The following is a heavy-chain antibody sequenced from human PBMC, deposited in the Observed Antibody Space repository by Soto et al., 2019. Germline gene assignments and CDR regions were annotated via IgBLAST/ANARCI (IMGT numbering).Heavy chain of an antibody. J-gene: IGHJ6*02. D-gene: IGHD3-9*01. Sequence: GGSLRLSCAASGFTFSSYGMHWFRQAPGKGLEWVAVISYDGSNKYYADSVKGRFTISRDNSKNTLYLQMNSLRAEDTAVYYCAKDYNILTGYSFFMDVWGQGTTVTV. CDR3: AKDYNILTGYSFFMDV. V-gene: IGHV3-30*18. CDR2: ISYDGSNK. CDR1: GFTFSSYG.